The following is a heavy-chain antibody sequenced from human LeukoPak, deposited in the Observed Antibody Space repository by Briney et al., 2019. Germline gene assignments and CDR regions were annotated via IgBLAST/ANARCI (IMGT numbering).Heavy chain of an antibody. V-gene: IGHV3-11*04. CDR2: ISSSGSTI. CDR3: AREAGDLEVDAFDI. Sequence: GGSLRLSCAASGFTFSDYYMSWIRQAPGKGLEWVSYISSSGSTIYYADSVKGRFTISRDNAKNSLYLQMNSLRAEDTAVYYCAREAGDLEVDAFDIWGQGTMVTVSS. J-gene: IGHJ3*02. CDR1: GFTFSDYY. D-gene: IGHD7-27*01.